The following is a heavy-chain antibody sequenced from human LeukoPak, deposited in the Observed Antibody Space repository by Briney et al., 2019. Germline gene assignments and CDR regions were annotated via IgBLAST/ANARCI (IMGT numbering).Heavy chain of an antibody. CDR3: ARGHASSGYTWGDYYYYMDV. V-gene: IGHV3-53*01. J-gene: IGHJ6*03. CDR2: IYSGGST. Sequence: GGSLRLSCAASGFTVSSNYMSWVRQAPGKGLEWVSVIYSGGSTYYADSVKGRFTISRDNSKNTLYLQMNSLRAEDTAVYYCARGHASSGYTWGDYYYYMDVWGKGTTVTVSS. D-gene: IGHD3-22*01. CDR1: GFTVSSNY.